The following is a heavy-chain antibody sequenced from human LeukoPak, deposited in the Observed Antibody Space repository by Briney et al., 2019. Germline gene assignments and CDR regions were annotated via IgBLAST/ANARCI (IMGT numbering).Heavy chain of an antibody. V-gene: IGHV3-30-3*01. CDR3: AKDHRISGWDLFDY. Sequence: PGGSLRLSCAASGFTFSSYAMHWVRQAPGKGLEWVAVISYDGSNKYYADSVKGRFSISRDNSKNTLYLQMNSLRAEDTAVYYCAKDHRISGWDLFDYWGQGTLVTVSS. CDR2: ISYDGSNK. CDR1: GFTFSSYA. D-gene: IGHD6-19*01. J-gene: IGHJ4*02.